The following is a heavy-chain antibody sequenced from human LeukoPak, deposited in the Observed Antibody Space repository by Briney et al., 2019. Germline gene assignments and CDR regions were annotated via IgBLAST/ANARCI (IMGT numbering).Heavy chain of an antibody. V-gene: IGHV3-74*01. CDR2: INSDGSNT. CDR3: ATDYAGNSLWYYYGLGV. D-gene: IGHD4-23*01. J-gene: IGHJ6*02. CDR1: GFTFSTYW. Sequence: GGSLRLSCAASGFTFSTYWMHWVRQAPGKGLVWVSRINSDGSNTAYADSVKGRFTITRDNAKNSLYLQMNSLRAEDTAVYYCATDYAGNSLWYYYGLGVWGQGTTVTVS.